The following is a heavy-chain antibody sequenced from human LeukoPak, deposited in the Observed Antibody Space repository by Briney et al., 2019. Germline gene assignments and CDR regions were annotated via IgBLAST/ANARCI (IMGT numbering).Heavy chain of an antibody. CDR2: IHHSGST. J-gene: IGHJ2*01. Sequence: SETLSLTCAVSGGSISSGGYSWSWIRQPPGKGLEWIGYIHHSGSTYYNPSLKSRVTISVDRSKNQFSLKLSSVTAADTAVYYCARVGDSSGYYLHWGYFDLWGRGTLVTVSS. CDR3: ARVGDSSGYYLHWGYFDL. D-gene: IGHD3-22*01. V-gene: IGHV4-30-2*01. CDR1: GGSISSGGYS.